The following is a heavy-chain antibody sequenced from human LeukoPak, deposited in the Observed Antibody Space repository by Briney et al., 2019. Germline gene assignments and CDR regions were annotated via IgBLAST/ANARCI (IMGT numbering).Heavy chain of an antibody. CDR1: GGSISSGGYS. J-gene: IGHJ4*02. V-gene: IGHV4-30-2*01. D-gene: IGHD6-13*01. Sequence: SQTLSLTCAVPGGSISSGGYSWSWIRQPPGKGLEWIGYIYHSGSTYYNPSLKSRVTISVDTSKNQFSLKLSSVTAADTAVYYCASEPDSSSWPFDYWGQGTLVTVFS. CDR3: ASEPDSSSWPFDY. CDR2: IYHSGST.